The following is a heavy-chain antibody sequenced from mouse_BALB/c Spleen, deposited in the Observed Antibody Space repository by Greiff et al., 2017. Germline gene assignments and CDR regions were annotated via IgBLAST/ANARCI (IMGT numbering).Heavy chain of an antibody. Sequence: EVKLMESGGGLVRPGGSLRLSCATSGFTFTDYYMSWVRQPPGKALEWLGFIRNKANGYTTEYSASVKGRFTISRDNSQSILYLRMNTLRAEDSATYYCARDTYFDYWGQGTTLTVSS. V-gene: IGHV7-3*02. CDR3: ARDTYFDY. J-gene: IGHJ2*01. CDR2: IRNKANGYTT. CDR1: GFTFTDYY.